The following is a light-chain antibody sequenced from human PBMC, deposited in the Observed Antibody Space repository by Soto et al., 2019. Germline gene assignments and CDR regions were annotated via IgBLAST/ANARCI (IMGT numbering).Light chain of an antibody. Sequence: IQLTQSPSSLSASIGDAVTITCRASQGISTLLAWYQQKAGKAPKLLVYDASSLQSGVPSRFSRSGSGTDFSLTISSLQPEDLATYYCQQLYDYPLTFGPGTKVDIK. CDR1: QGISTL. CDR3: QQLYDYPLT. J-gene: IGKJ3*01. V-gene: IGKV1D-13*01. CDR2: DAS.